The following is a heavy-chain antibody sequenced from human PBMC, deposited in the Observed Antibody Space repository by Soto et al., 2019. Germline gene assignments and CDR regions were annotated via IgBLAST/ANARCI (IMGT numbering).Heavy chain of an antibody. J-gene: IGHJ4*02. CDR1: GFTFSSYW. V-gene: IGHV3-74*01. CDR2: INSDGSST. CDR3: ARERGKAAAVHFDY. D-gene: IGHD6-13*01. Sequence: EVQLVESGGGLVQPGGSLRLSCAASGFTFSSYWMHWVRQAPGKGLVWVSRINSDGSSTSYEDSVKGRFTISRDNAKNTLYLQMNSLRAEDTAVYYCARERGKAAAVHFDYWGQGTLVTVSS.